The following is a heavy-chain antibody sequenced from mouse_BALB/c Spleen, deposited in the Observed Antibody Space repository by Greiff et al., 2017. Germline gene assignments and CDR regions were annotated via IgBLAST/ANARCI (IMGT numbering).Heavy chain of an antibody. Sequence: DVKLVESGPDLVKPSQSLSLTCTVTGYSITGGYSWHWIRQFPGNKLEWMNYIHYSGSTNYNPYLKSRISITRDTSTNQFFLQLNSVTTEDTATYYCAMYGIISAVVATDGCSAMAYWGQGTSVTVSA. D-gene: IGHD1-1*01. J-gene: IGHJ4*01. V-gene: IGHV3-1*02. CDR1: GYSITGGYS. CDR2: IHYSGST. CDR3: AMYGIISAVVATDGCSAMAY.